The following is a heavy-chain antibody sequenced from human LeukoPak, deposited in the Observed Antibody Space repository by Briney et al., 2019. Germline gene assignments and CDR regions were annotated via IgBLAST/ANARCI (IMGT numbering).Heavy chain of an antibody. CDR2: ISAYNGNT. V-gene: IGHV1-18*04. Sequence: ASAKVSCKASGYTFTSYGISWVRQAPGQGLEWMGWISAYNGNTNYAQKLQGRVTMTTDTSTSTAYMELRSLRSDDTAVYYCARVKIDIVVVPADRGGWFDPWGQGTLVTVSS. CDR3: ARVKIDIVVVPADRGGWFDP. CDR1: GYTFTSYG. J-gene: IGHJ5*02. D-gene: IGHD2-2*01.